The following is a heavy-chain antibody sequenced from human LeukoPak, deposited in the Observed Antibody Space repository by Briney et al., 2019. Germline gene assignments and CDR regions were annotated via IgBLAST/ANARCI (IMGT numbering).Heavy chain of an antibody. CDR2: IYYSGST. J-gene: IGHJ4*02. CDR1: GGSISGYY. Sequence: SETLSLTCTVSGGSISGYYWTWIRQPPGKGLEWIGYIYYSGSTNYNPSLKSRVTISVDTSKNQSSLKLSSVTAADTAVYYCARGGYSYGYHYWGQGTLVTVSS. D-gene: IGHD5-18*01. V-gene: IGHV4-59*01. CDR3: ARGGYSYGYHY.